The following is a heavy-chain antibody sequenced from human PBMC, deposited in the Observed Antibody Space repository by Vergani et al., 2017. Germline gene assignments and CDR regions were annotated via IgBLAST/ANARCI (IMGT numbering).Heavy chain of an antibody. J-gene: IGHJ2*01. Sequence: QMQLQESGPGLVKASETLSLTCTVSGDSIISRSYYWGWIRQPPGKGLEWIGSIYNSGNGDSSSSPKSRVTISADTSKNQFSLRLTSVSAADTAVYYCASGKYYSDSTSHCRWRYFDVWGRGTMVTVPS. CDR2: IYNSGNG. CDR3: ASGKYYSDSTSHCRWRYFDV. CDR1: GDSIISRSYY. D-gene: IGHD3-16*01. V-gene: IGHV4-39*01.